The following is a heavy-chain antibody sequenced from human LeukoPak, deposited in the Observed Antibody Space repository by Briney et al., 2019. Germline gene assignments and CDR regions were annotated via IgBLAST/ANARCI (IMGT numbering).Heavy chain of an antibody. CDR3: AKEIAVAGRALDY. Sequence: GGSLRLSCAASVFTFSSYSMSWVRQAPGKGQEWVSAISGSGGSTYYADSVKGRFTISRDNSKNTLYLQMNSLRAEDTAVYYCAKEIAVAGRALDYWGQGTLVTVSS. J-gene: IGHJ4*02. CDR2: ISGSGGST. D-gene: IGHD6-19*01. CDR1: VFTFSSYS. V-gene: IGHV3-23*01.